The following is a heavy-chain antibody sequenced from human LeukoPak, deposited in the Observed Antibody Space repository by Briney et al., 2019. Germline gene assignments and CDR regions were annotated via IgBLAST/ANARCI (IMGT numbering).Heavy chain of an antibody. CDR3: AKDSWVAEGLFDY. V-gene: IGHV3-9*01. Sequence: GGSLRLSCAASGFTFDDYAMHWVRQAPGKGLEWVSGISWNSGSIGYADSVKGRFTISRDNAKNSLYLQMNSLRAEDTALYYCAKDSWVAEGLFDYWGQGTLVTVSS. J-gene: IGHJ4*02. CDR1: GFTFDDYA. D-gene: IGHD2-15*01. CDR2: ISWNSGSI.